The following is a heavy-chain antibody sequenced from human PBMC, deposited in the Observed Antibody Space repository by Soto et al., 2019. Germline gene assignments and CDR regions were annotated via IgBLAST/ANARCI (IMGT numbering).Heavy chain of an antibody. V-gene: IGHV3-53*02. CDR1: GFTVSSNY. Sequence: EVQLVETGGGLIQPGGSLRLSCAASGFTVSSNYMSWVRQAPGKGLEWASVIYSGGSTYYADSVKGRFTISRDNSKNTLYLQMNSLRAEDTAVYYCASRSIAVFYYGMDVWGQGTTVTVSS. CDR3: ASRSIAVFYYGMDV. J-gene: IGHJ6*02. CDR2: IYSGGST. D-gene: IGHD6-19*01.